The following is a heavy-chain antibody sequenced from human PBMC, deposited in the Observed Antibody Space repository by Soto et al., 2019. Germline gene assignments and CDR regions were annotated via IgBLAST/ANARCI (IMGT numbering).Heavy chain of an antibody. D-gene: IGHD3-10*01. Sequence: QVQMVQSGAEVKKPGSSARVSCKVSGGTFSRHSISWVRQAPGQGLEWMGGIIPIFDATQYAQKFQGRLTITADESTTTFLMALSGLRPEDTAIYYCARDLTSVRGSWGQGTLVTVS. V-gene: IGHV1-69*01. CDR3: ARDLTSVRGS. CDR2: IIPIFDAT. CDR1: GGTFSRHS. J-gene: IGHJ4*02.